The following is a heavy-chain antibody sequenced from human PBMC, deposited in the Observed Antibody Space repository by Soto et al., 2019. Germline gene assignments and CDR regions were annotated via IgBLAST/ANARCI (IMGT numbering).Heavy chain of an antibody. D-gene: IGHD2-2*02. CDR3: ARGSLVFCSSTNCYSQDY. CDR2: ISSSGSTI. CDR1: GFTFSSFT. Sequence: PGGSLILFCATSGFTFSSFTMNWVRQAPGKGLEWVSYISSSGSTIYYADSVKGRFTISRDNAKNSLYLQMNSLRDEDTAVYYCARGSLVFCSSTNCYSQDYWGQATVV. V-gene: IGHV3-48*02. J-gene: IGHJ4*02.